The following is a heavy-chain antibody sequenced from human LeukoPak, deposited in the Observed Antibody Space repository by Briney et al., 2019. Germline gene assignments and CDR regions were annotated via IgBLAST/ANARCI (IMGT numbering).Heavy chain of an antibody. D-gene: IGHD2-2*01. CDR1: GGTFSSYA. CDR3: ARDGIVVVPAAMSY. V-gene: IGHV1-69*13. J-gene: IGHJ4*02. Sequence: GASVKVSCKASGGTFSSYAISWVRQAPGQGLEWMGGLIPIFGTANYAQKFQGRVTITADESTSTAYMELSSLRSEDTAVYYCARDGIVVVPAAMSYWGQGTLVTVSS. CDR2: LIPIFGTA.